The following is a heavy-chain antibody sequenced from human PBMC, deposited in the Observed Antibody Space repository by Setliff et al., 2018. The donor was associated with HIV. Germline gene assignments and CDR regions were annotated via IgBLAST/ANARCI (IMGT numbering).Heavy chain of an antibody. CDR1: GESLSAYY. J-gene: IGHJ4*02. Sequence: SSETLSLTCAVYGESLSAYYWTWIRRPPGKGLEWIGEISHGGSANYNPSLKSRVTISEDTSKKQFSLNLTSLTAADTAVYYCARGQPPPGPGLVRGAYSSGSLDYWGQGTPVTVSS. CDR3: ARGQPPPGPGLVRGAYSSGSLDY. V-gene: IGHV4-34*01. D-gene: IGHD3-10*01. CDR2: ISHGGSA.